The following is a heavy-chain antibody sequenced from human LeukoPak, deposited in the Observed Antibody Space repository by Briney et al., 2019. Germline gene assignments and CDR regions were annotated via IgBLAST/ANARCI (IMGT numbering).Heavy chain of an antibody. V-gene: IGHV3-30*02. Sequence: PGGSLRLSCAASGFTFSSYGMHWVRQAPGKGLEWMAFIRYDGSNKYYADSVKGRFTISRDNSKNTLYLQMNSLRAEDTAVYYCAKDQGVTVTTGYNYWGQGTLVTVSS. J-gene: IGHJ4*02. CDR3: AKDQGVTVTTGYNY. D-gene: IGHD4-17*01. CDR2: IRYDGSNK. CDR1: GFTFSSYG.